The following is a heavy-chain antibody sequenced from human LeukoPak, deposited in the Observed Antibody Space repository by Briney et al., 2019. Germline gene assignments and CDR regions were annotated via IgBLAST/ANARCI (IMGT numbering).Heavy chain of an antibody. V-gene: IGHV4-61*02. CDR2: IYTSGST. CDR3: ARGGGATRIDY. Sequence: SETLSLTCSVSGDSIRSGTYYWSWIRQPAGKGLEWIVRIYTSGSTSTNPDRRSRVTISVDTSKNQFPMKLTSVTAADTAVYYCARGGGATRIDYWGQGTLVTVSS. J-gene: IGHJ4*02. CDR1: GDSIRSGTYY. D-gene: IGHD3-10*01.